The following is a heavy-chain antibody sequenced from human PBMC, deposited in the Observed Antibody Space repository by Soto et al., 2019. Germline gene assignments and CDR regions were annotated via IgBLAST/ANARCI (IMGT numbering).Heavy chain of an antibody. Sequence: SETLSLTCTVSGGSISSYYWSWIRQPPGKGLEWIGYIYYSGSTNYNPSLKSRVTISVDTSKNQFSLKLSSVTAADTAVYYCAREASADSSGYFDYWGQGTLLTVS. CDR3: AREASADSSGYFDY. CDR1: GGSISSYY. J-gene: IGHJ4*02. V-gene: IGHV4-59*01. CDR2: IYYSGST. D-gene: IGHD3-22*01.